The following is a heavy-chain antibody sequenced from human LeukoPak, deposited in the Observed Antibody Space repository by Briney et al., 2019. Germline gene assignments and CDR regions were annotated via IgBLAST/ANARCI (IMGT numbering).Heavy chain of an antibody. D-gene: IGHD4-17*01. Sequence: GASVTVSCKASGGTFISYAISWVRQAPGQGLEWMGGIIPIFGTANYAQKFQGRVTITADESTSTAYMELSSLRSEDTAVYYCARDPSLLTTVTPYYYGMDVWGQGTTVTVSS. V-gene: IGHV1-69*13. J-gene: IGHJ6*02. CDR1: GGTFISYA. CDR3: ARDPSLLTTVTPYYYGMDV. CDR2: IIPIFGTA.